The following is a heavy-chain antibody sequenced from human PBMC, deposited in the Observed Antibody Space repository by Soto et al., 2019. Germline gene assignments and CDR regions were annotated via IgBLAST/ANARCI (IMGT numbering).Heavy chain of an antibody. CDR2: FYYSGST. J-gene: IGHJ4*02. CDR1: GGSISSSSYY. CDR3: ARWYGSEVFDY. Sequence: QLQLQESGPGLVKPSETLSLTCTVSGGSISSSSYYWCWIRQPPGKGLEWIGSFYYSGSTYYNPSLKSRVTISVDTSKNQFSLKLSSVTAADTAVYYCARWYGSEVFDYWGQGTLVTVSS. V-gene: IGHV4-39*01. D-gene: IGHD3-10*01.